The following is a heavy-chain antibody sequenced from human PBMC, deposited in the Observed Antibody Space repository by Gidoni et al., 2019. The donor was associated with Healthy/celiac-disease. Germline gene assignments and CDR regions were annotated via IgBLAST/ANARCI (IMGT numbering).Heavy chain of an antibody. J-gene: IGHJ4*02. CDR3: ARQVITFGGVIDPFDY. CDR1: GSSCTSYW. V-gene: IGHV5-10-1*01. D-gene: IGHD3-16*02. CDR2: IDPSDTDT. Sequence: EVQLVQSGAEVQQPGESLRISCKGSGSSCTSYWISWVRQMPGKGLEWMGRIDPSDTDTNYSPSFQGHVTISADKSISTAYLQWSSLKASDTAMYYCARQVITFGGVIDPFDYWGQGTLVTVSS.